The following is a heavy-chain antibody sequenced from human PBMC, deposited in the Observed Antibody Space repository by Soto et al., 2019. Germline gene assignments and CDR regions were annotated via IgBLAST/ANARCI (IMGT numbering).Heavy chain of an antibody. CDR1: AFTFSNYG. Sequence: GGSLRLSCAASAFTFSNYGMHWVRQAPGKGLEWVAVISNDGRNKNGADSVRGRFTISRDNSKNTLYLQMDSLRAEDTAVYYCARDGGAMGPFGMDVWGQGTTVTVSS. J-gene: IGHJ6*02. D-gene: IGHD5-18*01. V-gene: IGHV3-30*03. CDR2: ISNDGRNK. CDR3: ARDGGAMGPFGMDV.